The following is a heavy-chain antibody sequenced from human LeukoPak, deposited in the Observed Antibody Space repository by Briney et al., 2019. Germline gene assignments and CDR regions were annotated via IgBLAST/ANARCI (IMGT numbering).Heavy chain of an antibody. CDR3: ASVSWFGELLSNWFDP. J-gene: IGHJ5*02. CDR1: GGTFSSYA. Sequence: ASVKVSFKASGGTFSSYAISWVRQAPGQGLEWMGGVIPIFGTANYAQKFQGRVTITADESTSTAYMELSSLRSEDTGVYYCASVSWFGELLSNWFDPWGQGTLVTVSS. CDR2: VIPIFGTA. D-gene: IGHD3-10*01. V-gene: IGHV1-69*01.